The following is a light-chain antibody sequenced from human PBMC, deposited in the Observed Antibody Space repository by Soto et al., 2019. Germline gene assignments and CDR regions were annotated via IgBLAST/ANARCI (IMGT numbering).Light chain of an antibody. CDR2: GAS. V-gene: IGKV3-15*01. J-gene: IGKJ1*01. Sequence: EIQMTQSPATLSASPGGRATISCRASQSVSSNLAWYQQKPGQAPRLLIYGASTRATGIPARFSGSGSGTEFTPPTISRLSAEDAAYYCQQQSYSPPVTFGQGTKVDIK. CDR1: QSVSSN. CDR3: QQQSYSPPVT.